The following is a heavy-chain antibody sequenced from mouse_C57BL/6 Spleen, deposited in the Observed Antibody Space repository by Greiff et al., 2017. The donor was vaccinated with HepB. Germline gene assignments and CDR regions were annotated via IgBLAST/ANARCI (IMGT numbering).Heavy chain of an antibody. V-gene: IGHV1-26*01. CDR3: AQLGDWYFDV. J-gene: IGHJ1*03. CDR2: INPNNGGT. CDR1: GYTFTDYY. D-gene: IGHD4-1*02. Sequence: EVQLQQSGPELVKPGASVKISCKASGYTFTDYYMNWVKQSHGKSLEWIGDINPNNGGTSYNQKFKGKATLTVDKSSSTAYMELRSLTSEDSAVYYCAQLGDWYFDVWGTGTTVTVSS.